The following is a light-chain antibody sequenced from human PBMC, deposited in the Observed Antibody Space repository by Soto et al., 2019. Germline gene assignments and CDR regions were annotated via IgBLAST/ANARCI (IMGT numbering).Light chain of an antibody. V-gene: IGLV2-14*01. J-gene: IGLJ3*02. CDR1: SSDVGGYDY. CDR2: EVS. CDR3: CSYTDTSGRV. Sequence: QSVLTQPASVSGSLGQSITISCIGSSSDVGGYDYVSWYQQHPGRAPKVIIYEVSNRPSGVSDRFSGSKSGNTASLTISGVQAEDEADYYCCSYTDTSGRVFGGGTKVTVL.